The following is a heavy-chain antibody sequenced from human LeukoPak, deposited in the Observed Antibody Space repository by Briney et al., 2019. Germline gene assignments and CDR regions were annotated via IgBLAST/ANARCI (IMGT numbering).Heavy chain of an antibody. Sequence: SETLSLTCTVSGGSISSGGYYWSWIRQHPGKGLEWIGYIYYSGSTYYNPSLKSRVTISVDTSKNQFSLKLSSVTAVDTAVYYCARARLGQLVRWFDPWGQGTLVTVSS. V-gene: IGHV4-31*03. D-gene: IGHD6-6*01. J-gene: IGHJ5*02. CDR2: IYYSGST. CDR1: GGSISSGGYY. CDR3: ARARLGQLVRWFDP.